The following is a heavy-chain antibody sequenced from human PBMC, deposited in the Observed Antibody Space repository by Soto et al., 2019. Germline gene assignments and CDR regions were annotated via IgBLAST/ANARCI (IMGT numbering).Heavy chain of an antibody. D-gene: IGHD1-26*01. V-gene: IGHV2-5*01. CDR2: IYWNDDK. J-gene: IGHJ5*02. CDR3: AHRNIVGTTSPWFDP. Sequence: SGPTLVNPTQTLTLTCTFSGFSLSTSGVGVGWIRKPPGKALEWLALIYWNDDKRYSPSLKSRLTITKDTSKNQVVLTMTNMDPVDTATYYCAHRNIVGTTSPWFDPWGQGTLVTVSS. CDR1: GFSLSTSGVG.